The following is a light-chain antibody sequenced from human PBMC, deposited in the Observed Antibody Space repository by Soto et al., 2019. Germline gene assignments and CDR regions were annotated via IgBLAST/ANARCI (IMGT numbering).Light chain of an antibody. J-gene: IGKJ3*01. V-gene: IGKV1-9*01. CDR1: QGISSY. CDR3: QQLNSYPPFT. Sequence: DIQLIQSQSFLSASVGDRVTITCRASQGISSYLAWYQQKPGKAPKLLIYAASTLQSGVPSRFSGSGSGTEFTLTISSLQPEDFATYYCQQLNSYPPFTFGPGT. CDR2: AAS.